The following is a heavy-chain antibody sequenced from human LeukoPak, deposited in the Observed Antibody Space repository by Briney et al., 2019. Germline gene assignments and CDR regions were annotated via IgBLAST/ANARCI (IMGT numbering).Heavy chain of an antibody. CDR2: ISGSGGSP. Sequence: GGSLRLSCAASGFSFSTYAMTWVRRAPGKGLEWVSGISGSGGSPYYADSVKGRSTISRDTSKNTLYLQMNSLRAEDTAVYYSSGSFDFWGQGTLVTVSS. CDR1: GFSFSTYA. CDR3: SGSFDF. V-gene: IGHV3-23*01. J-gene: IGHJ4*02. D-gene: IGHD3-22*01.